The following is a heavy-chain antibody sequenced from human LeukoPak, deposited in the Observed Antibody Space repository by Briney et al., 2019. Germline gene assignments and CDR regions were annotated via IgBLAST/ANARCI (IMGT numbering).Heavy chain of an antibody. J-gene: IGHJ4*02. V-gene: IGHV1-2*02. Sequence: GASVKVSCKASGYTFTGYYMHWVRQAPGQGLEWMGWINPNSGGTNYAQKFQGRVTMTRDTSISTAYMELSRLRSDDTAVYYCAREDCSGGSCYSANDYWGQGTLVTVSS. CDR2: INPNSGGT. CDR1: GYTFTGYY. D-gene: IGHD2-15*01. CDR3: AREDCSGGSCYSANDY.